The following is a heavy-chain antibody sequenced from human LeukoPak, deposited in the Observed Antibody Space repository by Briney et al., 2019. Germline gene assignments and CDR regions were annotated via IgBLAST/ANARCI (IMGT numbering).Heavy chain of an antibody. CDR1: GFTFSSYA. CDR3: AKDRQLGGSYYAYYYYGVDV. D-gene: IGHD1-26*01. CDR2: ISGSGGST. J-gene: IGHJ6*02. Sequence: GGSLRLSCAASGFTFSSYAMSWVRQAPGKGLEWVSAISGSGGSTYYADSVKGRFTISRDNSKNTLYLQMNSLRAEDTAVYYCAKDRQLGGSYYAYYYYGVDVWGQGTTVTVSS. V-gene: IGHV3-23*01.